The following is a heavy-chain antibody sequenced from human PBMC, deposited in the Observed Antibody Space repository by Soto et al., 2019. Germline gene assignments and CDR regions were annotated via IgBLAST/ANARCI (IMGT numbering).Heavy chain of an antibody. Sequence: AASVKVSCKASGGTFSSYAISWVRQAPGQGLEWMGGIIPIFGTANYAQKFQGRVTITADESTSTAYMELSSLRSEDTAVYYCARDLPYYYDSSGYFGAASKVFDIWGQWTMITVSS. CDR3: ARDLPYYYDSSGYFGAASKVFDI. CDR2: IIPIFGTA. V-gene: IGHV1-69*13. CDR1: GGTFSSYA. D-gene: IGHD3-22*01. J-gene: IGHJ3*02.